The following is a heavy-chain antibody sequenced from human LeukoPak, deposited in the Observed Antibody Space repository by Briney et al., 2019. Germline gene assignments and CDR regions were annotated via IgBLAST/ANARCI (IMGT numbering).Heavy chain of an antibody. D-gene: IGHD2-15*01. CDR1: GFTFSSYA. J-gene: IGHJ4*02. V-gene: IGHV3-30*18. Sequence: PGGSLRLSCAASGFTFSSYAMHWVRQAPGKGLEWVAVISYDGSNKYYADSVKGRFTISRDNSKNTLYLQMNSLRAEDTALYYCAKGSWEYCSGGSCYPDYWGQGTLVTVSS. CDR3: AKGSWEYCSGGSCYPDY. CDR2: ISYDGSNK.